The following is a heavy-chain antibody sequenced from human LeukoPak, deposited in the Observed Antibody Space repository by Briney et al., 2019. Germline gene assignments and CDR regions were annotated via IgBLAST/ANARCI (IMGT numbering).Heavy chain of an antibody. J-gene: IGHJ4*02. CDR3: ARDIVTQSAAAGINDY. V-gene: IGHV3-30-3*01. CDR2: LSFDGSSK. CDR1: GLPPGSYA. Sequence: GGPRSLSLAASGLPPGSYAIHGVRQAPAKGRGGVAVLSFDGSSKFYADSVKGRFTISRDNAKNSLYLQMNSLRAEDTAVYYCARDIVTQSAAAGINDYWGQGTLVTVSS. D-gene: IGHD6-13*01.